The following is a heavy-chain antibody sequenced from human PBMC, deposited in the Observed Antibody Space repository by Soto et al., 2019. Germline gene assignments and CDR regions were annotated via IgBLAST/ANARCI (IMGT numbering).Heavy chain of an antibody. V-gene: IGHV4-39*01. D-gene: IGHD3-22*01. Sequence: QLQLQESGPGLVKPWETLSLTCTVYGGSISSSRYYWGWIRQPPAKGLELIWRIYYSGSTDYNPSLKSRVPISVDTSKKQSSLKLSSVTAADTAVYYCARLNYYDSYGTLDYWGQGTLVTVSS. CDR2: IYYSGST. CDR1: GGSISSSRYY. J-gene: IGHJ4*02. CDR3: ARLNYYDSYGTLDY.